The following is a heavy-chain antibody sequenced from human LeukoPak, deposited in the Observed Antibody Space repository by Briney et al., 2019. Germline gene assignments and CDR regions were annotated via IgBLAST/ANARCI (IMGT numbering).Heavy chain of an antibody. J-gene: IGHJ4*02. V-gene: IGHV3-53*01. Sequence: AGGSLRLSCAASGFAVSLNYISWVRQAPGKGLEWVSCIYSGGSTDYADSVKGRFTISRDNSRNTLYLQMNSLRAEDTAVYYCATRSLISPYWGQGTLVTVSS. CDR2: IYSGGST. CDR3: ATRSLISPY. CDR1: GFAVSLNY. D-gene: IGHD3-3*02.